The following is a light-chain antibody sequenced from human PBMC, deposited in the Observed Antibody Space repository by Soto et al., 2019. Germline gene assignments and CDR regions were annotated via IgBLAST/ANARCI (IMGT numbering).Light chain of an antibody. J-gene: IGLJ2*01. CDR2: EVS. CDR1: SSDVGGYNY. Sequence: QSALTQPASVSGSPGQSITISCTGTSSDVGGYNYVSWYQQHPGKAPKLMIYEVSNRPSGVSNRFSGSKSGNTASLTISGLQAEDEADYYCSSYTSSSTVVFGGGTKVNVL. CDR3: SSYTSSSTVV. V-gene: IGLV2-14*01.